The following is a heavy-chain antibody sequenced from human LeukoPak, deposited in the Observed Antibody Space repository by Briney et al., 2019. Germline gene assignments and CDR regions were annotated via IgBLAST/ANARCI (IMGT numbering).Heavy chain of an antibody. V-gene: IGHV3-7*03. Sequence: GGSLRLSCAASGFTFSSYWMSWVRQAPGKGLEWVANIKEDATKKNYIDSVKGRFTISRDNAKNSLYLQMNSLRADDTAVYYCATPLDYYDTSGYHQGGDWGQGTLVTVSS. D-gene: IGHD3-22*01. J-gene: IGHJ4*02. CDR1: GFTFSSYW. CDR2: IKEDATKK. CDR3: ATPLDYYDTSGYHQGGD.